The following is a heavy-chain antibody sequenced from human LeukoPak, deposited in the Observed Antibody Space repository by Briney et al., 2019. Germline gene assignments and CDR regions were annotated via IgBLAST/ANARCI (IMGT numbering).Heavy chain of an antibody. CDR1: GFIVSNNY. CDR3: AKSPGGYSGPFGD. CDR2: NSGGDT. J-gene: IGHJ4*02. Sequence: GGSLRLSCAASGFIVSNNYMSWVRQAPGKGLEWVSVNSGGDTHYADSVKGRFTISRDNSKNTLYLQMNSLRVEDTAVYYCAKSPGGYSGPFGDWGQGTLVTVSS. V-gene: IGHV3-66*01. D-gene: IGHD5-12*01.